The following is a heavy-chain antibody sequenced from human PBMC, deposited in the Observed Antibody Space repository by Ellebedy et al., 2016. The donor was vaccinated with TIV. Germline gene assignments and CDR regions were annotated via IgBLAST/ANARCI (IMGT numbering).Heavy chain of an antibody. CDR1: GFTFTDYF. CDR2: ISSSVYSI. J-gene: IGHJ4*02. D-gene: IGHD1-26*01. CDR3: ASSGNYLGFDY. V-gene: IGHV3-11*01. Sequence: GESLKLSCAASGFTFTDYFLSWVRQSPGKGLEWVAYISSSVYSIHYADSVKGRFTISRDNAKNPLFLQINSLRAEDTAVYYCASSGNYLGFDYWGQGTLVTVSS.